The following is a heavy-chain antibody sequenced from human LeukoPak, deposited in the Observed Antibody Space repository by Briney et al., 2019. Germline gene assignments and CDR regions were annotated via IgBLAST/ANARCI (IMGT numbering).Heavy chain of an antibody. CDR1: GFTFSSYS. V-gene: IGHV3-21*01. D-gene: IGHD5-12*01. CDR2: ISSSSSYI. CDR3: ARGLYSGYDFAY. Sequence: KPGGSLRLTGAASGFTFSSYSMNWVRQAPGKGLEWVSSISSSSSYIYYADSVKGRFTISRNNAKNSLYLQMNSLRAEDTAVYYCARGLYSGYDFAYWGQGTLVTVSS. J-gene: IGHJ4*02.